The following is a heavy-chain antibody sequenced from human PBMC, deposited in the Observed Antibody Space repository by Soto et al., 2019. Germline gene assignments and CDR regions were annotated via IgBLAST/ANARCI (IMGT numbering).Heavy chain of an antibody. CDR3: ARGDHGDYFNQALDY. J-gene: IGHJ4*02. CDR2: INPNSGGT. Sequence: ASVKVSCKASGYTFTGYYMHWVRQAPGQGLEWMGWINPNSGGTNYAQKFQGWVTMTRDTSISTAYMELSRLRSDDTAVYYCARGDHGDYFNQALDYWGQGNLVTVSS. V-gene: IGHV1-2*04. D-gene: IGHD4-17*01. CDR1: GYTFTGYY.